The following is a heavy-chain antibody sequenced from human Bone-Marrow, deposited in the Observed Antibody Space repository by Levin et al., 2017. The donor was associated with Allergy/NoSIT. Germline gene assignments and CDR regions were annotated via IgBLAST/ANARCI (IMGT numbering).Heavy chain of an antibody. D-gene: IGHD3/OR15-3a*01. V-gene: IGHV2-5*01. Sequence: SGPTLVKPTQTVTLTCTFSGFSLDTYSVAVGWIRQPPGKALEWLGLIFWTGDQRYNPSLKNIFSITGDTSKNQVVLTMSNVGPEDTGTYFCAHIFRLGSADLVNRLFDYWGQGIVVTVSS. CDR1: GFSLDTYSVA. J-gene: IGHJ4*02. CDR3: AHIFRLGSADLVNRLFDY. CDR2: IFWTGDQ.